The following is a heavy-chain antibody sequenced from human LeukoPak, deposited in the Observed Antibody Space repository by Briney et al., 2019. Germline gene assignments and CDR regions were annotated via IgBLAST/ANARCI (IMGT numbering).Heavy chain of an antibody. D-gene: IGHD6-19*01. J-gene: IGHJ4*02. Sequence: GRSLRLSCAASGFTFSSYGMHWVRQAPGKGLEWVAAISYDGSNKYYADSVKGRFTISRDNSKNTLYLQMNSLRAEHTAVYYCAKVGATIAVADYWGQGTLVTVSS. CDR1: GFTFSSYG. CDR2: ISYDGSNK. CDR3: AKVGATIAVADY. V-gene: IGHV3-30*18.